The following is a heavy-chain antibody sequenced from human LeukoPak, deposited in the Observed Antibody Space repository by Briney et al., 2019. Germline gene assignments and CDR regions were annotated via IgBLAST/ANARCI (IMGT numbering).Heavy chain of an antibody. CDR3: ARERSGSEIFARSFDI. Sequence: SETLSLTCTVSGGSISSYYWSWIRQPPGKGLEWIGEIYHSGSTNYNPSLKSRTTISVDMSKNQFSLKLSSVTAADTAVYYCARERSGSEIFARSFDIWGQGTMVTVSS. D-gene: IGHD3-3*01. CDR2: IYHSGST. V-gene: IGHV4-59*12. CDR1: GGSISSYY. J-gene: IGHJ3*02.